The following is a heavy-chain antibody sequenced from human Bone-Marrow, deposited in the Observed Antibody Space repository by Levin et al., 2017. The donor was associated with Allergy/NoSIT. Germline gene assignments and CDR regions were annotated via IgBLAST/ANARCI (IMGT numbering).Heavy chain of an antibody. CDR3: ARDRGGWVFDP. Sequence: GASVKVSCKASGYSFTTYAMNWLRQVPGQGLQWMGWINTKTGKPTYAQGFTGRFVFSLDTSVSTAYLEISSLKADDSGVYFCARDRGGWVFDPWGQGTRVTVSS. CDR1: GYSFTTYA. D-gene: IGHD6-19*01. J-gene: IGHJ5*02. CDR2: INTKTGKP. V-gene: IGHV7-4-1*02.